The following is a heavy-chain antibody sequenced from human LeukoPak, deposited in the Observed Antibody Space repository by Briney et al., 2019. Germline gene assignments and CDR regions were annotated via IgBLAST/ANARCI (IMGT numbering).Heavy chain of an antibody. CDR3: AREWVLGYCSSTSCYLGWFDP. V-gene: IGHV4-59*12. CDR1: GGSISSYY. J-gene: IGHJ5*02. Sequence: AETLSLACTVSGGSISSYYWSWIRQPPGKGLEWIGYIYYSGSTNYNPSLKSRVTISVDTSKNQFSLKLSSVTAADTAVYYCAREWVLGYCSSTSCYLGWFDPWGQGTLVTVSS. D-gene: IGHD2-2*01. CDR2: IYYSGST.